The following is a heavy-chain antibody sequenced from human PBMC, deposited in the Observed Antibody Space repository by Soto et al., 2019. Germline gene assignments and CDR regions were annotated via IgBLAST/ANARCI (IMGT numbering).Heavy chain of an antibody. J-gene: IGHJ3*02. D-gene: IGHD3-22*01. CDR1: GFTFSSYS. V-gene: IGHV3-21*01. CDR2: ISSSSSYI. Sequence: NPGGSLRLSCAASGFTFSSYSRNWVRQAPGKGLEWVSSISSSSSYIYYADSVKGRFTISRDNAKNSLYLQMNSLRAEDTAVYYCARSIVVVTTDAFDIWGQGTMVTV. CDR3: ARSIVVVTTDAFDI.